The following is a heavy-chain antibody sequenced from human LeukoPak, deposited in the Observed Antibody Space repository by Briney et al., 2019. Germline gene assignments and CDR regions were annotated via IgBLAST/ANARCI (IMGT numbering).Heavy chain of an antibody. CDR2: IYYSGTT. CDR1: GGSVSSYY. D-gene: IGHD3-10*01. V-gene: IGHV4-59*08. CDR3: ARQAGLYYGSGSFYRDY. J-gene: IGHJ4*02. Sequence: SETLSLTCTVSGGSVSSYYWSWIRQPPGKGLEWIASIYYSGTTNFNPSLRRRVTISLDSSKNQFSLKLTSVTAADTAVYYCARQAGLYYGSGSFYRDYWGQGTLVSVSS.